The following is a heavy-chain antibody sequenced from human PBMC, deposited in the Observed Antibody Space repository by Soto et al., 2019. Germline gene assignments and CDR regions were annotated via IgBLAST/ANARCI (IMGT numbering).Heavy chain of an antibody. D-gene: IGHD6-19*01. J-gene: IGHJ4*02. CDR3: AMAGNYRYFDA. Sequence: QVQLQESGPGLVTPSETLSLTCTVSGGSVSSGTYYWSWIRQPPGKGLEWIGYISSRGSTNYNPCLKSRVTISVDTSKNQFSLKLTSVTAADTAVYYCAMAGNYRYFDAWGQGTLVTVSS. CDR2: ISSRGST. V-gene: IGHV4-61*01. CDR1: GGSVSSGTYY.